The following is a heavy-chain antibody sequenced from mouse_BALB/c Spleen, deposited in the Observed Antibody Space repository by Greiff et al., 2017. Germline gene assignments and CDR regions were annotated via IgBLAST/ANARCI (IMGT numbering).Heavy chain of an antibody. CDR2: INPSTGYT. J-gene: IGHJ4*01. CDR3: ARKGNAMDY. Sequence: QVQLQQSGAELAKPGASVKMSCKASGYSFTSYWMHWVKQRPGQGLEWIGYINPSTGYTEYNQKFKDKATLTADKSSSTAYMQLSSLTYEDSTVYYCARKGNAMDYWGQGTSVTVSS. V-gene: IGHV1-7*01. CDR1: GYSFTSYW.